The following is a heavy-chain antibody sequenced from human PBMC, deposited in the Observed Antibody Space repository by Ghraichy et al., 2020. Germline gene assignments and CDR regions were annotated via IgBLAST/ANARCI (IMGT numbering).Heavy chain of an antibody. Sequence: SETLSLTCAVYGGSFSGYYWSWIRQPPGKGLEWIGEINHSGSTNYNPSLKSRVTISVDTSKNQFSLKLSSVTAADTAVYYCARAIKGYCSSTSCLRWFDPWGQGTLVTVSS. CDR1: GGSFSGYY. J-gene: IGHJ5*02. V-gene: IGHV4-34*01. CDR3: ARAIKGYCSSTSCLRWFDP. D-gene: IGHD2-2*01. CDR2: INHSGST.